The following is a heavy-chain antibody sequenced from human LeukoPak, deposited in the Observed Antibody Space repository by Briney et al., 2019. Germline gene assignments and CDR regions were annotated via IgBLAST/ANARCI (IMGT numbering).Heavy chain of an antibody. J-gene: IGHJ4*02. CDR1: GGSMSCYY. CDR2: IYYSGST. V-gene: IGHV4-59*01. Sequence: TSETLSLTCTVSGGSMSCYYWRWIRQPPGKGLEWIGCIYYSGSTNYNPSPTSRVTISVDTSKNQFSLQLSYVTAADTAVYYCARGRIGGSYWGQGTLVTVSS. D-gene: IGHD3-16*01. CDR3: ARGRIGGSY.